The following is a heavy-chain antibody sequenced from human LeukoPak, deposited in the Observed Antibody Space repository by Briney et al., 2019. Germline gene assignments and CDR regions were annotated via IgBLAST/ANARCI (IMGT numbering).Heavy chain of an antibody. D-gene: IGHD1-1*01. Sequence: GGSLRLSRVASGLTFSNYWMNWVRQAPGKGLEWVANIKRDGSAENYVDSVRGRFTISRDNAKNSVYLQMNSLRDDDTAVYYCAGGMGYITDYWGQGILVTVSS. CDR3: AGGMGYITDY. J-gene: IGHJ4*02. CDR2: IKRDGSAE. V-gene: IGHV3-7*01. CDR1: GLTFSNYW.